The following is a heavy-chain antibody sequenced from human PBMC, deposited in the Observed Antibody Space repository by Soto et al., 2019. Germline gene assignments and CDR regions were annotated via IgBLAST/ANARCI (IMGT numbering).Heavy chain of an antibody. Sequence: QVQLVQSGAEVKKPGSSVKVSCKASGGTFSSYAISWVRQAPGQGLEWMGGIIPIFGTANYAQKFQGRVTITADESTSTAYMELSSLRSEDTAMYYCSGPGDYGDYAGAYWGQGTLVTVSS. CDR3: SGPGDYGDYAGAY. CDR1: GGTFSSYA. D-gene: IGHD4-17*01. CDR2: IIPIFGTA. J-gene: IGHJ4*02. V-gene: IGHV1-69*01.